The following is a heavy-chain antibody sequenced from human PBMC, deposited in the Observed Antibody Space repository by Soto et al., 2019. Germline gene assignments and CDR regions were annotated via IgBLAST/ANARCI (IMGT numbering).Heavy chain of an antibody. Sequence: LRLSCSASGFTFSSYGMHWFRQAPGKGLEWVAVISYDGSNKNYADSVKGRFTISRDNSKNTLYLQMNSLRAEDTAVYYCAKVGSGSYYHIDYWGQGSLVTVSS. D-gene: IGHD1-26*01. J-gene: IGHJ4*02. V-gene: IGHV3-30*18. CDR1: GFTFSSYG. CDR2: ISYDGSNK. CDR3: AKVGSGSYYHIDY.